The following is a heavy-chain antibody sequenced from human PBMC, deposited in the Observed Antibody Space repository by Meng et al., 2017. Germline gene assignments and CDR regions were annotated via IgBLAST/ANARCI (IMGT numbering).Heavy chain of an antibody. CDR2: INVYSGIT. Sequence: QVHLVQSGAVVKKPGASGKVSCDTSGYTLSSDGFAWVRQTPEQGLEWLGWINVYSGITNYAQKFQGRVTMTTDTSTRTGYMELTSLTSDDTATYYCATRGNPYLNCWGQGTLVTVSS. V-gene: IGHV1-18*01. J-gene: IGHJ4*02. CDR1: GYTLSSDG. CDR3: ATRGNPYLNC.